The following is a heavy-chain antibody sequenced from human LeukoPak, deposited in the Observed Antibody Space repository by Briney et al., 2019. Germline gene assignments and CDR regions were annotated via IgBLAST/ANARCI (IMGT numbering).Heavy chain of an antibody. CDR2: VNPDGSGK. Sequence: GGSLRLSCAASGFTFNSYWMIWVRQAPGKGLEWVANVNPDGSGKYYVDSVKGRFTISRDNAKNSLYLQMNSLRAEDTAVYYCASYYRDYWGQGTLVTVSS. D-gene: IGHD3-10*01. CDR3: ASYYRDY. J-gene: IGHJ4*02. CDR1: GFTFNSYW. V-gene: IGHV3-7*03.